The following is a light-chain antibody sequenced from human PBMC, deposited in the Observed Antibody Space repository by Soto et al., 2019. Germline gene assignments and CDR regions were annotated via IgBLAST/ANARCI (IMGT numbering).Light chain of an antibody. V-gene: IGKV3-20*01. Sequence: EIVLTQSPGTLSLSPGERATLSCRASQSVSSSFLAWYQQKPGQAPRLLIYGASSRATGIPDRFSGSGSGTDFTRTISRLETEEFAVYYCEQYDNSPLNFGGGTQVEIK. CDR1: QSVSSSF. CDR2: GAS. J-gene: IGKJ4*01. CDR3: EQYDNSPLN.